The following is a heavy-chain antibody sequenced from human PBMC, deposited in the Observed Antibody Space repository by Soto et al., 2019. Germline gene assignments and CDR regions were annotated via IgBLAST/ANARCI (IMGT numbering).Heavy chain of an antibody. CDR1: GGSVTNNY. CDR3: ARAPLTSGWYYFDY. CDR2: IFSSGST. J-gene: IGHJ4*02. Sequence: SETLSLTCTVSGGSVTNNYWGWIRQPPWRGVEWIGYIFSSGSTNYNPSLASRVTISVTSRNQFSLKLTSVTAADTAVYYCARAPLTSGWYYFDYWGQGTLVTVS. V-gene: IGHV4-59*02. D-gene: IGHD6-19*01.